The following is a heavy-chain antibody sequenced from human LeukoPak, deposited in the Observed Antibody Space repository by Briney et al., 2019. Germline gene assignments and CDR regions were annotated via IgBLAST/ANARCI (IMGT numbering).Heavy chain of an antibody. CDR2: ISYDGGVE. CDR1: GFTFSNYG. Sequence: PGGSLRLSCAASGFTFSNYGIHWVRQAPGKGLEWVSVISYDGGVEFYADSVKGRFTISRDNSMNTLYLQMNSLRGEDTAVYYCAKRFNLGVASNNGMDVWGQGTTVIVSS. J-gene: IGHJ6*02. V-gene: IGHV3-30*18. D-gene: IGHD7-27*01. CDR3: AKRFNLGVASNNGMDV.